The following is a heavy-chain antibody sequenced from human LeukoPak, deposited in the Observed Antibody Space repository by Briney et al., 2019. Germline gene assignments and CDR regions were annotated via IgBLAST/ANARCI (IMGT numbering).Heavy chain of an antibody. J-gene: IGHJ5*02. CDR3: ARGDWNYVPGGNWFDP. D-gene: IGHD1-7*01. CDR2: ISAYNGNT. Sequence: GASVKVSCKASGYTFTSYGISWVRQAPGQGLEWMGWISAYNGNTNYAQKLQGRVTMTTDTSTSTAYMELRSLRSDDTAVYYCARGDWNYVPGGNWFDPWGQGTLVTVSS. CDR1: GYTFTSYG. V-gene: IGHV1-18*01.